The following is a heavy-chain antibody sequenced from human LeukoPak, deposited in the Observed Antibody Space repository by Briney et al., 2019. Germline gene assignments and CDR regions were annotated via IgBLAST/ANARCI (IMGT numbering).Heavy chain of an antibody. CDR2: INPSGGST. V-gene: IGHV1-46*01. CDR3: ARDEGRWLQYDVYFQH. Sequence: ASVKVSCKASGYTFTSYYMHWVRQAPGQGLEWMGIINPSGGSTSYAQKFQGRVTMTRDTSTSTVYMELSSLRSEDTAVYYCARDEGRWLQYDVYFQHWGQGTLVTVSS. D-gene: IGHD5-24*01. CDR1: GYTFTSYY. J-gene: IGHJ1*01.